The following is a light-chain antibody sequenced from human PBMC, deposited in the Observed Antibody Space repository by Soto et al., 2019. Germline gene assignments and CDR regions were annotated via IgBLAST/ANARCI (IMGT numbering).Light chain of an antibody. CDR2: EIS. Sequence: QSVLTQPASVSGSPGQSITISCTGTSSAFGGYNYISWYQQHPGKAPKLLIYEISNRPSGVSNRFSGSKSGNTASLTISGLQAEDEADYYCSSYTSTSTPLFGGGTQLTVL. V-gene: IGLV2-14*01. CDR3: SSYTSTSTPL. CDR1: SSAFGGYNY. J-gene: IGLJ2*01.